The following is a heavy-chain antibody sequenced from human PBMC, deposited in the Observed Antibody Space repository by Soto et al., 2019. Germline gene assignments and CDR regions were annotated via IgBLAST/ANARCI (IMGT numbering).Heavy chain of an antibody. CDR2: IYSGGST. CDR1: GFTVSSNY. V-gene: IGHV3-53*04. CDR3: ATDSSGWLPPHYYYGMDV. J-gene: IGHJ6*02. Sequence: EVQLVESGGGLVQPGGSLRLSCAASGFTVSSNYMSWVRQAPGKGLEWVSVIYSGGSTYYADSVKGRFTISRHNSKNTLYLQMNSLRAEDTAVYYCATDSSGWLPPHYYYGMDVWGQGTTVTVSS. D-gene: IGHD6-19*01.